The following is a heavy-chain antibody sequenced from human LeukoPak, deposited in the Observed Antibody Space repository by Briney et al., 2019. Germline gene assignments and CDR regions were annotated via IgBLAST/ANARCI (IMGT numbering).Heavy chain of an antibody. D-gene: IGHD2-15*01. V-gene: IGHV4-34*01. Sequence: PSETLSLTCAVYGGSFSGYYWSWIRQPPGKGLEWIGEINHSGSTNYNPSLKSRVTISVDTSKNQFSLKLSPVTAADTAVYYCARFPLRYCSGGSCYSPYYYYGMDVWGQGTTVTVSS. CDR3: ARFPLRYCSGGSCYSPYYYYGMDV. J-gene: IGHJ6*02. CDR1: GGSFSGYY. CDR2: INHSGST.